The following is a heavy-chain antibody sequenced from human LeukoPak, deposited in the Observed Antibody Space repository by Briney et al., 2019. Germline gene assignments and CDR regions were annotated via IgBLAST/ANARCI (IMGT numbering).Heavy chain of an antibody. CDR2: ISGYNGDT. D-gene: IGHD3-22*01. J-gene: IGHJ5*02. CDR3: ARVDLSWSDSSGYYRDWFDP. V-gene: IGHV1-18*01. CDR1: GFAFTAYG. Sequence: ASVKVSCKASGFAFTAYGITWVRQAPGQGLEWMGWISGYNGDTEYAQKLRGRLTMSTDTSTSAAYMELRSLKSDDTAVYYCARVDLSWSDSSGYYRDWFDPWGQGTLVTVSS.